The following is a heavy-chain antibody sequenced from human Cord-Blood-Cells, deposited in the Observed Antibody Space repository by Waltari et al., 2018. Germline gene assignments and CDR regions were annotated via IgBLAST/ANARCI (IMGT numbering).Heavy chain of an antibody. V-gene: IGHV4-59*01. Sequence: STNYNPSLKSRVTISVDTSKNQFSLKLSSVTAADTAVYYCARAPRYPTDIVVVVAATPNDAFDIWGQGTMVTVSS. D-gene: IGHD2-15*01. CDR3: ARAPRYPTDIVVVVAATPNDAFDI. J-gene: IGHJ3*02. CDR2: ST.